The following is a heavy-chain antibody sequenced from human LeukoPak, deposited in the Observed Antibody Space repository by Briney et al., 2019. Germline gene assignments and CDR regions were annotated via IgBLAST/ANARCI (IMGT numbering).Heavy chain of an antibody. J-gene: IGHJ4*02. D-gene: IGHD3-9*01. V-gene: IGHV3-30*18. CDR2: ISYDGSNK. CDR3: AKGRDMDPSPFDY. CDR1: GFTFSSYG. Sequence: GGSLRLSCAASGFTFSSYGMHWVRQAPGKGLEWVAVISYDGSNKYYADSVKGRFTISRDNSKNTLYLQMNSLRAEDTAVYYWAKGRDMDPSPFDYWGQGTLVTVSS.